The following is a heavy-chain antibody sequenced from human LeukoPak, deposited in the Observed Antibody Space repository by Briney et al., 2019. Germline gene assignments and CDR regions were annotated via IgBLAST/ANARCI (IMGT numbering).Heavy chain of an antibody. CDR3: ARETPGSYSLDH. V-gene: IGHV3-30*03. CDR2: ISYDGSNK. CDR1: GFTFSSYG. D-gene: IGHD1-26*01. Sequence: GGSLRLSCAASGFTFSSYGMHWVRQAPGKGLEWVAVISYDGSNKYYADSVKGRFTTSRDNAKNTLYLQMNSLRVEDTAVYYCARETPGSYSLDHWGQGTLVTVSS. J-gene: IGHJ5*02.